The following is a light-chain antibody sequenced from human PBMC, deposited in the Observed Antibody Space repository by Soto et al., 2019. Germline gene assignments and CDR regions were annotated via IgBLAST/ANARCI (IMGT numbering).Light chain of an antibody. CDR1: QSVSSSY. CDR2: GAA. CDR3: QQYNNWPPST. Sequence: EIVLTQSPGTLSLSPGERATLSCRASQSVSSSYLAWYHQKPGQAPRLLIYGAATRATGIPARFSGSGSGTEVTLTIRSLQSEDFAVYYCQQYNNWPPSTFGQGTRREIK. J-gene: IGKJ5*01. V-gene: IGKV3-15*01.